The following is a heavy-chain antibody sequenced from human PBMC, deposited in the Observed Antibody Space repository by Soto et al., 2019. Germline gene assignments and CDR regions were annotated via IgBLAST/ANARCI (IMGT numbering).Heavy chain of an antibody. V-gene: IGHV4-4*07. Sequence: SETLSLTCSVSGGTISGYYWTWIRQPAGKGLEWIGRTYSSGNTKYNPSLQSRVTMSLDTSNNQFSLRLTSVTAADTAVYYCARGQRFSDWFDPWGQGTLVTVSS. D-gene: IGHD3-3*01. CDR3: ARGQRFSDWFDP. CDR1: GGTISGYY. J-gene: IGHJ5*02. CDR2: TYSSGNT.